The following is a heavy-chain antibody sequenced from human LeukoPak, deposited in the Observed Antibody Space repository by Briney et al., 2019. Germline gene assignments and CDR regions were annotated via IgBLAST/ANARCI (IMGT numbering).Heavy chain of an antibody. V-gene: IGHV4-39*07. Sequence: SETLSLTCTVSGGSINSNSYYWGWIRQPPGKGLEWIGSISYGGTTYYSPSLKSRVTISVDTSKNQFSLRLSSVTAADTAVYYCARGVNSGYFDYCGQGTLVTVSS. CDR2: ISYGGTT. J-gene: IGHJ4*02. CDR3: ARGVNSGYFDY. CDR1: GGSINSNSYY. D-gene: IGHD1-26*01.